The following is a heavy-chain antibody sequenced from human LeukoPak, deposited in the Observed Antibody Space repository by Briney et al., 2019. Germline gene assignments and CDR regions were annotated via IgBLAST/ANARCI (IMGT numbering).Heavy chain of an antibody. J-gene: IGHJ3*02. CDR1: GFTVSSNY. Sequence: PGGSLRLSCAASGFTVSSNYMSWVRQAPGKGLEWVSVIYSGGSTYYADSVKGRFTISRDNSKNTLYLQMNSLRAEDTAVYYCARDRATVVSDAFDIWGQGTMVTVSS. V-gene: IGHV3-53*01. CDR3: ARDRATVVSDAFDI. D-gene: IGHD4-23*01. CDR2: IYSGGST.